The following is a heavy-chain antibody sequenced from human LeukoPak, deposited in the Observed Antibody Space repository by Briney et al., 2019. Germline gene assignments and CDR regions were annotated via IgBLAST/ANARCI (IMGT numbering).Heavy chain of an antibody. V-gene: IGHV1-46*01. CDR1: GYTFTSCY. CDR2: INPSGGST. J-gene: IGHJ4*02. Sequence: ASVKVSCKASGYTFTSCYMHWVRQAPGQGLEWMGIINPSGGSTSYAQKFQGRVTMTRDMSTSTVYMELSSLRSEDTAVYYCAREIPVKYYFDYWGQGTLVTVSS. CDR3: AREIPVKYYFDY.